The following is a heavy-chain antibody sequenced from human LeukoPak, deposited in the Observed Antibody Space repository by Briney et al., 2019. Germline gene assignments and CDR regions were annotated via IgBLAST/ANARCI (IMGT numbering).Heavy chain of an antibody. CDR3: AREGGYYDILTAQWAYYYGMDV. V-gene: IGHV3-48*03. CDR2: ISSSGSTI. CDR1: GFTFSSYE. D-gene: IGHD3-9*01. Sequence: GGSLRLSCAASGFTFSSYEMNWVRQAPGKGLEWVSYISSSGSTIYYADSVKGRFTISRDNAKNSLYLQMNSLRAEDTAVYYCAREGGYYDILTAQWAYYYGMDVWGQGTTVTVSS. J-gene: IGHJ6*02.